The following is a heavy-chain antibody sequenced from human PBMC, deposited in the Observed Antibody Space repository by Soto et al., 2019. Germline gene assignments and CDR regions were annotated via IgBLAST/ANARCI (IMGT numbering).Heavy chain of an antibody. V-gene: IGHV3-66*01. CDR3: ARDGDYIWGSYPLTG. CDR2: IYSGGST. J-gene: IGHJ4*02. CDR1: GFPFSNAW. D-gene: IGHD3-16*02. Sequence: GGSLRLSCGASGFPFSNAWMNWVRQAPGKGLEWVSVIYSGGSTYYADSVKGRFTISRDNSKNTLYLQMNSLRAEDTAVYYCARDGDYIWGSYPLTGWGQGTLVTVSS.